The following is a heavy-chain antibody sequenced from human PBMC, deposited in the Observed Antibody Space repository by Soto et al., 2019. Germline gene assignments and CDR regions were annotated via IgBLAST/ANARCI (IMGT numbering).Heavy chain of an antibody. CDR2: IKQDGSEK. J-gene: IGHJ6*02. Sequence: LRLSCAASGFTFSSYWMSWVRQAPGKGLEWVANIKQDGSEKYYVDSVKGRFTISRDNAKNSLYLQMNSLRAEDTAVYYCARASTVAGTGMDVWGQGTTVTVSS. D-gene: IGHD6-19*01. V-gene: IGHV3-7*01. CDR1: GFTFSSYW. CDR3: ARASTVAGTGMDV.